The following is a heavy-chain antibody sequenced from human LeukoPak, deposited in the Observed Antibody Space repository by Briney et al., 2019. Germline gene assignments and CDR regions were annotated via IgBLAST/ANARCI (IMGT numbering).Heavy chain of an antibody. CDR3: ARGGGRNTTMVWAFDY. CDR2: ISTNGGST. CDR1: GFTFCSYA. J-gene: IGHJ4*02. V-gene: IGHV3-64*02. D-gene: IGHD5-18*01. Sequence: GGSLRLSCAACGFTFCSYAMHWVRQAPGGGLKYVSDISTNGGSTYYADSVKGRFTISRDNSKNTLFLQMGSLRAEDMAVYYCARGGGRNTTMVWAFDYWGQGTLVTVSS.